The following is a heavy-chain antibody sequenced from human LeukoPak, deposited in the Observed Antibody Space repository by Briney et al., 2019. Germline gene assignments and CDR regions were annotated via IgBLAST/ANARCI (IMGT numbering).Heavy chain of an antibody. V-gene: IGHV3-48*03. Sequence: PGGSLRLSCAASGFTFSSYEMNWVRQAPGEGLEWVSYISSSGSTIYYADSVKGRFTISRDNAKNSLYLQMNSLRAEDTAVYYCARAYIRWYDYWGQGTLVTVSS. CDR3: ARAYIRWYDY. CDR1: GFTFSSYE. D-gene: IGHD6-13*01. J-gene: IGHJ4*02. CDR2: ISSSGSTI.